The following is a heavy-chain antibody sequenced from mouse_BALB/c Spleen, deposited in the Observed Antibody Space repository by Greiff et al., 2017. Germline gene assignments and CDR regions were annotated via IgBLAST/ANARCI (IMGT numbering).Heavy chain of an antibody. CDR3: ARDGPITTVVAHYAMDY. V-gene: IGHV2-6-7*01. D-gene: IGHD1-1*01. CDR1: GFSLTGYG. J-gene: IGHJ4*01. CDR2: IWGDGST. Sequence: VKVVESGPGLVAPSQSLSITCTVSGFSLTGYGVNWVRQPPGKGLEWLGMIWGDGSTDYNSALKSRLSISKDNSKSQVFLKMNSLQTDDTARYYCARDGPITTVVAHYAMDYWGQGTSVTVSS.